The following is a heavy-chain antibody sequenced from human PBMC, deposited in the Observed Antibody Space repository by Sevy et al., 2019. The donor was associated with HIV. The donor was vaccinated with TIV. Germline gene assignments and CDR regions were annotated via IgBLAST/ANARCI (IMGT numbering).Heavy chain of an antibody. CDR3: ARGGIVVVVAATVNWFVP. Sequence: ASVKVSCKASGYTFTGYYMHWVRQAPGQGLEWMGWINPNSGGTNYAQKFQGRVTMTRDTSISTAYMELSRLRSDDTAVYYCARGGIVVVVAATVNWFVPWGQGTLVTVSS. J-gene: IGHJ5*02. V-gene: IGHV1-2*02. D-gene: IGHD2-15*01. CDR2: INPNSGGT. CDR1: GYTFTGYY.